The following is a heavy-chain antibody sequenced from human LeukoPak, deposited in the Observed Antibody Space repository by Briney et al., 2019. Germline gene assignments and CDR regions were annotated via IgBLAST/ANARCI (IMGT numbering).Heavy chain of an antibody. CDR1: GGSISSSSYY. V-gene: IGHV4-39*07. CDR3: ARSGDYYDSIFDY. D-gene: IGHD3-22*01. CDR2: IYYSGST. Sequence: ASETLSLTCTVSGGSISSSSYYWGWIRQPPGKGLEWIGSIYYSGSTYYNPSLKSRVTISVDTSKNQFSLKLSSVTAANTAVYYCARSGDYYDSIFDYWGQGTLVTVSS. J-gene: IGHJ4*02.